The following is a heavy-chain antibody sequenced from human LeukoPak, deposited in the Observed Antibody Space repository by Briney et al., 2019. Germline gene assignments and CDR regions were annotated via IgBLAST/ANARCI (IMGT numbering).Heavy chain of an antibody. Sequence: PGGSLRLSCAASGFTFSDYYMTWIRQAPGKGLEWFSYISSSSNNIHYANSVRGRFTISRDNAKNSVYLQMNSLRAEDTAIYYCARAAGWFDPWGQGTLVTVSS. CDR3: ARAAGWFDP. CDR1: GFTFSDYY. CDR2: ISSSSNNI. V-gene: IGHV3-11*01. J-gene: IGHJ5*02.